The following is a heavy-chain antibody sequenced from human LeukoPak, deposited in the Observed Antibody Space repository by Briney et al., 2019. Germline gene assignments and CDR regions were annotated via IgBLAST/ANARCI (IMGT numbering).Heavy chain of an antibody. CDR1: GFNFSNYA. J-gene: IGHJ6*03. Sequence: GGSLRLSCAASGFNFSNYAMSWVRQAPGKGLEWVAFIRYDGSNKYYADSVKGRFTISRDNSKNTLYLQMNSLRAEDTAVYYCAKDQYSSGWAYYYYMDVWGKGTTVTISS. CDR2: IRYDGSNK. V-gene: IGHV3-30*02. D-gene: IGHD6-19*01. CDR3: AKDQYSSGWAYYYYMDV.